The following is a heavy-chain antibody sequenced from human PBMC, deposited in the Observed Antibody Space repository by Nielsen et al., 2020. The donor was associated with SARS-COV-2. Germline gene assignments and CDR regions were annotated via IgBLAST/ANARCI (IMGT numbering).Heavy chain of an antibody. J-gene: IGHJ6*02. V-gene: IGHV4-31*03. CDR1: GGSISSGGYY. CDR3: ASPGGPKYDFWSGYYPYGMDV. D-gene: IGHD3-3*01. CDR2: IYYSGST. Sequence: SETLSLTCTVSGGSISSGGYYWSWIRQHPGKGLEWIGYIYYSGSTYYNPSLKSRVTISVDTSKNQFSLKLSSVTAADTAVYYCASPGGPKYDFWSGYYPYGMDVWGQGTTVTVSS.